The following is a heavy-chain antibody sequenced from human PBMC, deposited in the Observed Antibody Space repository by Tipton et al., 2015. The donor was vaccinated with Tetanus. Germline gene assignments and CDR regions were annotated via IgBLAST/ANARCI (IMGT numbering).Heavy chain of an antibody. D-gene: IGHD2-2*01. Sequence: SLRLSCAASGFTFTRYAMHWVRQAPGKGLEWVAVITFDGSTKYYGDSVKGRFTLSRDNSQNTLYLQMNSLKDEDTAVYYCARGLCTSSSCPKHYFDYGGQGTLVTVSS. CDR1: GFTFTRYA. CDR2: ITFDGSTK. J-gene: IGHJ4*02. CDR3: ARGLCTSSSCPKHYFDY. V-gene: IGHV3-30-3*01.